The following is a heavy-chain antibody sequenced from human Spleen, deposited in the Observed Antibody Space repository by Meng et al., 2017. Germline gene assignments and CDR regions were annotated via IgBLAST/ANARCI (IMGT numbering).Heavy chain of an antibody. J-gene: IGHJ5*02. Sequence: SPNSGSGGSTDFSDSVKGRFTISRDNSKNTLYVQMNSLRAEDTAVYFCAKDPYCSGGTCYPDPWGQGTLVTVSS. CDR3: AKDPYCSGGTCYPDP. CDR2: NSGSGGST. D-gene: IGHD2-15*01. V-gene: IGHV3-23*01.